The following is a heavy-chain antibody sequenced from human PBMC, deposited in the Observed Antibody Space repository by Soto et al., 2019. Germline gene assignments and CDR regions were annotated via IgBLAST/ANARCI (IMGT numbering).Heavy chain of an antibody. CDR2: IYYSGTT. J-gene: IGHJ4*02. Sequence: PSETLSLTCTVSGGSISSYYWSWIRQPPGKGLEWIGYIYYSGTTNYNPFLKSRVTISVDTSKNQFSLKLSSVTAADTAVYYCARHLTGYLYYFDYWGQGTLVTVSS. CDR1: GGSISSYY. D-gene: IGHD3-9*01. V-gene: IGHV4-59*08. CDR3: ARHLTGYLYYFDY.